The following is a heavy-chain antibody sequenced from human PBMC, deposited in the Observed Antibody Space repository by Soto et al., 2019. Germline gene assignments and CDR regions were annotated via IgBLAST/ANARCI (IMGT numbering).Heavy chain of an antibody. CDR2: IYHTGTT. Sequence: SETLSLTCTVSRGSINRGDYSWTWIRQPPGKGLEWIGYIYHTGTTYYNMSLKSRVTISVDRSKNQFSLKLSSVTAADTAVYYCARGINYYDSSGDSWFDPWGQGTLVTVS. CDR1: RGSINRGDYS. V-gene: IGHV4-30-2*01. D-gene: IGHD3-22*01. CDR3: ARGINYYDSSGDSWFDP. J-gene: IGHJ5*02.